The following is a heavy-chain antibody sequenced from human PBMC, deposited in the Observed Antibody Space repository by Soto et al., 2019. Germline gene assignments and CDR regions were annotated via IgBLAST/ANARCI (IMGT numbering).Heavy chain of an antibody. CDR2: IYYSGST. CDR3: ASFYDYIWGSYRNFDY. Sequence: SETLSLTCTVSGGSISSSSYYWGWIRQPPGKGLEWIGGIYYSGSTYYNPSLKSRVTISVDTSKNQFSLKLSSVTAADTAVYYCASFYDYIWGSYRNFDYWGQGTLVTVSS. D-gene: IGHD3-16*02. J-gene: IGHJ4*02. CDR1: GGSISSSSYY. V-gene: IGHV4-39*01.